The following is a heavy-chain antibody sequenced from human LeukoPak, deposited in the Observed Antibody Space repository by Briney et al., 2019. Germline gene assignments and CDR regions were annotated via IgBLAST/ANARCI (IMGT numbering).Heavy chain of an antibody. Sequence: GGSLRLSCAASGFSFSGSAMHWVRQASGKGLEWLGRIRSKANGYATAYAASVKGRFTILRDDSKNMAYPQMSSLKTEDTAVYYCARPYCSSTTCYEYSAFDIWGQGTMVTVSS. D-gene: IGHD2-2*01. V-gene: IGHV3-73*01. CDR2: IRSKANGYAT. CDR3: ARPYCSSTTCYEYSAFDI. CDR1: GFSFSGSA. J-gene: IGHJ3*02.